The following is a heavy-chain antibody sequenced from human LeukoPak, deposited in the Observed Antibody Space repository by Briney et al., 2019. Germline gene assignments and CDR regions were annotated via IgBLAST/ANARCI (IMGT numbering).Heavy chain of an antibody. J-gene: IGHJ4*02. CDR2: IYYSGST. CDR1: GGSISSYY. D-gene: IGHD3-22*01. CDR3: AKDLYYYDSSFPDY. Sequence: PSETLSLTCTVSGGSISSYYWSWIRQPPGKGLEWIGYIYYSGSTNYNPSLKSRVTISVDTSKNQFSLKLSSVTAADTAVYYCAKDLYYYDSSFPDYWGQGTLVTVSS. V-gene: IGHV4-59*01.